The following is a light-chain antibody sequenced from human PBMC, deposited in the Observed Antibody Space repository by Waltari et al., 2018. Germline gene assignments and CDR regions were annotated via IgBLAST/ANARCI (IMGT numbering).Light chain of an antibody. CDR3: SAWDDRLNAYV. Sequence: SVLTQPPSASGTPGQRLTISCFGSSANIGPNIGNWYPQVPGTAPTLLIYTDDQRPSGVSGRFSGSRSGTSASLAISGLQSEDEADYYCSAWDDRLNAYVFGTGTKVTVL. J-gene: IGLJ1*01. V-gene: IGLV1-44*01. CDR1: SANIGPNI. CDR2: TDD.